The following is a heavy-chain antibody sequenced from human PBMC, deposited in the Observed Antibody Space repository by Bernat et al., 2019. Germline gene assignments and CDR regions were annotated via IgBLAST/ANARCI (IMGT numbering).Heavy chain of an antibody. J-gene: IGHJ4*02. CDR2: ISSSSSYI. CDR1: GFTFSSYS. V-gene: IGHV3-21*01. D-gene: IGHD4-23*01. CDR3: ARSVGTTVVTVIDY. Sequence: EVQLVESGGGLVKPGGSLRLSCAASGFTFSSYSMNWVRQAPGKGLEWVSSISSSSSYIYYADSVKGRFTISRDNAKNSLYLQMNSLRAEDTAVYDCARSVGTTVVTVIDYWGQGTLVTVSS.